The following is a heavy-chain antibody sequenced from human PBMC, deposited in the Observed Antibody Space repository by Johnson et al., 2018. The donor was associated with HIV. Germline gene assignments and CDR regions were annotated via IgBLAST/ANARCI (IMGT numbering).Heavy chain of an antibody. D-gene: IGHD1-1*01. J-gene: IGHJ3*02. Sequence: QVQLVESGGGVVQPGRSLRLSCAASGFSFGTYAMHWVRQAPGKGLAWVAVISHDGYTEDYGDPVKGRFTISRDNSTNTLYLQMTSLRAEDTAVYYCARAPGAVPNPGTGSNDAFDIWGQGTMVTVSS. CDR1: GFSFGTYA. CDR3: ARAPGAVPNPGTGSNDAFDI. V-gene: IGHV3-30*03. CDR2: ISHDGYTE.